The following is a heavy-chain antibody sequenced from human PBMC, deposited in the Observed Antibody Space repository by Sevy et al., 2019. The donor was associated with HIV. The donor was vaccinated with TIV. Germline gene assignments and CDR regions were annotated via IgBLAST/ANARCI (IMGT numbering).Heavy chain of an antibody. J-gene: IGHJ4*02. CDR2: IIQDGSDK. CDR1: GFTLSNYW. D-gene: IGHD1-26*01. CDR3: ARDLFSGSYYENY. V-gene: IGHV3-7*01. Sequence: GGSLTLSCAASGFTLSNYWMSWVRQAPGKGLEWVANIIQDGSDKYYVDSVKGRFTISRDNAKNSLYLQMNSLRVEDTAVYYCARDLFSGSYYENYWGQGTLVTVSS.